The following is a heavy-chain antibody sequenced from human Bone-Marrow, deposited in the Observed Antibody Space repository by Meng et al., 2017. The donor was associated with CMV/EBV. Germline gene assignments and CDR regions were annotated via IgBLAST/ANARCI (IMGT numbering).Heavy chain of an antibody. J-gene: IGHJ4*02. CDR1: GFTVSSNY. V-gene: IGHV3-53*01. D-gene: IGHD2-21*01. CDR2: IYSGGST. Sequence: GESLKISCAASGFTVSSNYMSWVRQAPGKGLEWVSVIYSGGSTYYADSVKGRFTISRDNSKNTLYLQMNSLRAEDTAVYYCAKGLVGVVVIAIWFDYWGQGTLVTVSS. CDR3: AKGLVGVVVIAIWFDY.